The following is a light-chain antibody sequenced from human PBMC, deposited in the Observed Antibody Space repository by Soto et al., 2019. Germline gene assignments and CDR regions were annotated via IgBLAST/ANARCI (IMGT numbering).Light chain of an antibody. Sequence: EIVLTQSPGTLSFSPGERATLSCRASQSIISNYLAWYQQKPGQPPRLLLYDASSRATGIPDRFSGSGSGTHFTLTISRLEPEDFAVYYCQQYGGLPTFGQGTKLEIK. J-gene: IGKJ2*01. V-gene: IGKV3-20*01. CDR2: DAS. CDR1: QSIISNY. CDR3: QQYGGLPT.